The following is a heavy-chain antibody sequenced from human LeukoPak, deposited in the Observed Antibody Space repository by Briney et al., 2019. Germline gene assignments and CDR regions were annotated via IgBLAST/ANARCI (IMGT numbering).Heavy chain of an antibody. D-gene: IGHD4-17*01. CDR2: ISFDGSIK. V-gene: IGHV3-30*02. Sequence: SCKASGYTFTSYYMHWVRQAPGKGLEWVSFISFDGSIKYYGVSVKGRFTISTDDSKNTLYLHMNSLRTEDTAVYFCAIPHGDFVYWGQGMLVTVSS. CDR1: GYTFTSYY. J-gene: IGHJ4*02. CDR3: AIPHGDFVY.